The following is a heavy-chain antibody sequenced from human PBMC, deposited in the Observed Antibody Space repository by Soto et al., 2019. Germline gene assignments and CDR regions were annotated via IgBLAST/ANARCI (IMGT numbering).Heavy chain of an antibody. V-gene: IGHV1-69*13. D-gene: IGHD3-10*01. J-gene: IGHJ4*02. CDR1: GGTFSSYA. CDR2: IIPIFGTA. Sequence: ASVKVSCKASGGTFSSYAISWVRQAPGQGLEWMGGIIPIFGTANYAQKFQGRVTITADESTSTAYMELSSLRSEDTAVYYCARQINTVRGVTGGPFDYWGQGTLVTVSS. CDR3: ARQINTVRGVTGGPFDY.